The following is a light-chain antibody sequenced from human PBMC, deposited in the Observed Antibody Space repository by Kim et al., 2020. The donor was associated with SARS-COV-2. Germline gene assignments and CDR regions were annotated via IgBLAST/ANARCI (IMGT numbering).Light chain of an antibody. CDR1: QSVSSN. V-gene: IGKV3-15*01. CDR2: GAS. CDR3: QHYYNWPLT. Sequence: EIVMTQSPATLSVSPGERATLSCRASQSVSSNLAWYQQKPGQAPRLLIYGASTRATGIPARFSGSGSGTEFTLTISSLQSEYFAVYYCQHYYNWPLTFGGGTKVDIK. J-gene: IGKJ4*01.